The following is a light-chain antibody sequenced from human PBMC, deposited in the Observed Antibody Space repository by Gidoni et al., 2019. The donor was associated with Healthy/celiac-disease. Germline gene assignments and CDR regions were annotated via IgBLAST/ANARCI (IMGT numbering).Light chain of an antibody. V-gene: IGKV3-11*01. CDR1: QSVSSH. CDR2: DAS. J-gene: IGKJ2*01. Sequence: EIVLTQSPATLSLSPGERATLSCRASQSVSSHLAWYQQKPGQAPRLLIYDASNRATGIPARFSGRGSGTDFTLTISSLEPEDVAVYYWQQRSNWPYTFGQGTKLEIK. CDR3: QQRSNWPYT.